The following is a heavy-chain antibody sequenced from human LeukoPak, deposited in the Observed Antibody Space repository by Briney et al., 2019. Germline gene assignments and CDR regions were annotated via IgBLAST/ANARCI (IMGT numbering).Heavy chain of an antibody. Sequence: PSETLSLTCTVSGGSISSSSYYWGWIRQPPGKGLEWIGSIYYSGSTYYNPSLKSRVTISVDTSKNQFSLKLSSVTAADTAVHYCARVGYSSGWYFDYWGQGTLVTVSS. V-gene: IGHV4-39*07. D-gene: IGHD6-19*01. CDR1: GGSISSSSYY. J-gene: IGHJ4*02. CDR2: IYYSGST. CDR3: ARVGYSSGWYFDY.